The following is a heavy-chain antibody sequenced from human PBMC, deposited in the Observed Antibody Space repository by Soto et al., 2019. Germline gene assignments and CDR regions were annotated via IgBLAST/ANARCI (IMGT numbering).Heavy chain of an antibody. D-gene: IGHD5-18*01. V-gene: IGHV5-51*01. J-gene: IGHJ6*02. CDR1: GYSFTSYW. Sequence: GESLKISCKGSGYSFTSYWIGWVRQMPGKGLEWMGIIYPGDSDTRYSPSFQGQVTISADKSISPAYLQWRSLKASDTALYYCALSQRGGGSGSGFNFYYYGMDVWGQGTTVT. CDR3: ALSQRGGGSGSGFNFYYYGMDV. CDR2: IYPGDSDT.